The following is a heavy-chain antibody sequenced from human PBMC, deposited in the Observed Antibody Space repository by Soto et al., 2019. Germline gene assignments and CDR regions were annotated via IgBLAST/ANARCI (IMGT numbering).Heavy chain of an antibody. CDR1: GGSISSSNW. CDR3: ARDLETAAGDVGSNWFDP. Sequence: QVQLQESGPGLVKPSGTLSLTCAVSGGSISSSNWWSWVRQPPGKGLEWIGESYHSGSTNYNPSLKSRVTISVDKSKNQFSLKLSSVTAADTAVYYCARDLETAAGDVGSNWFDPWGQGTLVTVSS. D-gene: IGHD6-13*01. CDR2: SYHSGST. V-gene: IGHV4-4*02. J-gene: IGHJ5*02.